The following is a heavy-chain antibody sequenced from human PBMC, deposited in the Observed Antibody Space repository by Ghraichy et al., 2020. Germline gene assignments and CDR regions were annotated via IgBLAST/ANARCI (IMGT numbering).Heavy chain of an antibody. D-gene: IGHD3-10*01. J-gene: IGHJ5*02. Sequence: ASVKVSCKASGYTFTSYGISWVRQAPGQGLEWMGWISAYNGNTNYAQKLQGRVTMTTDTSTSTAYMELRSLRSDDTAVYYCAWVRGVIIRGIWFDPWGQGTLVTVSS. CDR2: ISAYNGNT. CDR1: GYTFTSYG. V-gene: IGHV1-18*01. CDR3: AWVRGVIIRGIWFDP.